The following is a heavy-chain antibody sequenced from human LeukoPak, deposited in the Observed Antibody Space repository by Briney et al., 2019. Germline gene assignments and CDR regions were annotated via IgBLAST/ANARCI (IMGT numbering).Heavy chain of an antibody. CDR3: AKGRSEDYYESSGY. D-gene: IGHD3-22*01. CDR2: STGSGGST. Sequence: GGSLRLSCAASGFTFSSYAMHWVRQAPGKGLEWVSGSTGSGGSTYYADSVKGRFTISRDNSKNTLYLQMNSLRAEDTAVYYCAKGRSEDYYESSGYWGQGTLVTVSS. J-gene: IGHJ4*02. V-gene: IGHV3-23*01. CDR1: GFTFSSYA.